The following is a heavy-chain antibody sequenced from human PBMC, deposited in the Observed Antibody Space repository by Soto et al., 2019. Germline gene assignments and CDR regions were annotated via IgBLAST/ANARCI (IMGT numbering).Heavy chain of an antibody. CDR3: AASIFYYGMDV. CDR1: GYTFTTFW. CDR2: IYPGDSDT. Sequence: GESLKISCQASGYTFTTFWIGWVRQMPGKGLEWMGIIYPGDSDTKYSPPFQGQVTISADKSITTTYLQWSSLKASDTAIYYCAASIFYYGMDVWGQGTTVTVSS. J-gene: IGHJ6*02. V-gene: IGHV5-51*01.